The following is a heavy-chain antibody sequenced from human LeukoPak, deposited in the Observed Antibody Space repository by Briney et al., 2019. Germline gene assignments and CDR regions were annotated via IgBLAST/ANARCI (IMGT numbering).Heavy chain of an antibody. CDR1: EFTFSSSV. D-gene: IGHD3-16*01. V-gene: IGHV3-23*01. CDR2: INYNGAST. CDR3: AKLGVRLTSTGQDY. Sequence: GGSLRLSCAASEFTFSSSVMYWVRQAPGKGLEWVSAINYNGASTDYADSVKGRFTISRDNSKSTLYLQMNSIRGEDTAVYYCAKLGVRLTSTGQDYWGQGTLVTVSS. J-gene: IGHJ4*02.